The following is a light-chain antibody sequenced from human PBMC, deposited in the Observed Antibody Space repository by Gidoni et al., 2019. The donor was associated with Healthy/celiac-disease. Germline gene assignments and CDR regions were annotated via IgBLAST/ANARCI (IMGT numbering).Light chain of an antibody. CDR3: CSYAGSSTV. V-gene: IGLV2-23*02. Sequence: QSALTQPASVSGYPGKSITISCTGTSSDVGSYNLVSWYQQHPGKAPKLMIYEVSKRPSGVSNRFSGSKSGNTASLTISGLQAEDEADYYCCSYAGSSTVFGTGTKVTVL. J-gene: IGLJ1*01. CDR1: SSDVGSYNL. CDR2: EVS.